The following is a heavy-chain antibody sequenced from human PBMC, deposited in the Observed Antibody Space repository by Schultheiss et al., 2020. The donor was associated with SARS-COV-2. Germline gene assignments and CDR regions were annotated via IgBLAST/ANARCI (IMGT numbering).Heavy chain of an antibody. Sequence: GGSLRLSCAASGFTFSSYAMSWVRQAPGKGLEWVSAISGSGGSTYYADSVKGRFTISRDNAKNTLYLQMNSLRAEDTDVYYCAKRGAVVPAAIQGYYFDYWGQGTLVTVSS. V-gene: IGHV3-23*01. CDR2: ISGSGGST. CDR3: AKRGAVVPAAIQGYYFDY. J-gene: IGHJ4*02. D-gene: IGHD2-2*02. CDR1: GFTFSSYA.